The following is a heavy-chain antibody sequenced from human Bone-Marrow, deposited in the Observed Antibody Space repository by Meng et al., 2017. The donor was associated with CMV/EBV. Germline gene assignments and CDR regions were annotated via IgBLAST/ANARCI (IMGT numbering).Heavy chain of an antibody. Sequence: GGSLRLSCAASGFTFSSYGMHWVRQAPGKGLEWVAFIRYDGSNKYYADSVKGRFTISRDNSKNTLYLLMNSLRAEDTAVYYCAKIHFGYYYYYGMDVWGQGTTVTVSS. J-gene: IGHJ6*02. V-gene: IGHV3-30*02. CDR2: IRYDGSNK. CDR1: GFTFSSYG. CDR3: AKIHFGYYYYYGMDV. D-gene: IGHD3-16*01.